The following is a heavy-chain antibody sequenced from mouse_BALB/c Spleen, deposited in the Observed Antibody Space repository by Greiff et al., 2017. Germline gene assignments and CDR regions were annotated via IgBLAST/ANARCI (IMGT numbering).Heavy chain of an antibody. CDR1: GFTFSSYA. V-gene: IGHV5-9-4*01. Sequence: EVQVVESGGGLVKPGGSLKLSCAASGFTFSSYAMSWVRQSPEKRLEWVAEISSGGSYTYYPDTVTGRFTISRDNAKNTLYLEMSSLRSEDTAMYYCARVAFYYAMDYWGQGTSVTVSS. CDR2: ISSGGSYT. CDR3: ARVAFYYAMDY. J-gene: IGHJ4*01.